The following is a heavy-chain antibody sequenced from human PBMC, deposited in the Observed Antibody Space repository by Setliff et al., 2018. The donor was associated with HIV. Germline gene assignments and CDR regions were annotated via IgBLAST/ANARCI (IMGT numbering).Heavy chain of an antibody. CDR2: IFSSGST. Sequence: SETLSLTCTVSGDSISSYSWNWIRQSPGGGLEWIGFIFSSGSTKYNPSLQSRVIMSIGTSKNQFSLRLTSVTAADTAVYYCARRIDDSGSFPDKNWFDTWGQGSLVTVS. V-gene: IGHV4-4*09. D-gene: IGHD3-10*01. CDR3: ARRIDDSGSFPDKNWFDT. CDR1: GDSISSYS. J-gene: IGHJ5*02.